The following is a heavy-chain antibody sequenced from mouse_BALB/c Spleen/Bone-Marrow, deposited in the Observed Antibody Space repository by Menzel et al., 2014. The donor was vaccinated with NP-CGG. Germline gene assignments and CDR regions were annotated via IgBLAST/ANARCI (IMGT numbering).Heavy chain of an antibody. Sequence: EVQLQQSGPGLVKPSQSLSLTCTVTGYSITSDYAWNWIRQFPGNKLERMGYISYSGSSSYNPSLESRISITRDTSKTQFFLQLHSVTTEDTATYYCARYDYDVGYFDYWGQGTTLTVSS. J-gene: IGHJ2*01. D-gene: IGHD2-4*01. CDR3: ARYDYDVGYFDY. CDR2: ISYSGSS. CDR1: GYSITSDYA. V-gene: IGHV3-2*02.